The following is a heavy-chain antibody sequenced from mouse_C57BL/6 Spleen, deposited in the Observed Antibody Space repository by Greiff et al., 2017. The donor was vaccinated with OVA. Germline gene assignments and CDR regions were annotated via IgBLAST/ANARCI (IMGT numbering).Heavy chain of an antibody. Sequence: EVQLQESGGGLVKPGGSLKLSCAASGFTFSSYAMSWVRQTPEKRLEWVATISDGGSYTYYPDNVKGRFTISRDNAKNNLYLQMSHLKSEDTAMYYCAREDGSSLYYFDYWGQGTTLTVSS. D-gene: IGHD1-1*01. CDR2: ISDGGSYT. CDR1: GFTFSSYA. CDR3: AREDGSSLYYFDY. J-gene: IGHJ2*01. V-gene: IGHV5-4*01.